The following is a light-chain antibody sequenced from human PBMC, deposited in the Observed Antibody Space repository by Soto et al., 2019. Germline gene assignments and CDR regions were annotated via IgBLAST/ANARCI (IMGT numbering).Light chain of an antibody. V-gene: IGKV4-1*01. CDR2: WTS. J-gene: IGKJ2*01. Sequence: DMVMTQSPDSLAVSLGERATINCKSSQSVLMSSNNKNYLAWYQQKPGQPPKLLIYWTSTRESGVPDRFSGSGSETDFTLTISSLQAEDVAVYYCQQHYTTPFTFGQGTKLEIK. CDR1: QSVLMSSNNKNY. CDR3: QQHYTTPFT.